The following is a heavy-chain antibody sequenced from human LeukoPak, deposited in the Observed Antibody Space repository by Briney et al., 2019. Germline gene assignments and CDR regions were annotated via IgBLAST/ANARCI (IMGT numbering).Heavy chain of an antibody. CDR3: AILVDTAMVSPWFDP. CDR1: GFTVSTNY. CDR2: IYSGGST. V-gene: IGHV3-53*01. J-gene: IGHJ5*02. D-gene: IGHD5-18*01. Sequence: GGSLRLSCAASGFTVSTNYMSWVRQAPGKGLEWVSVIYSGGSTYYADSVKGRFTISRDNSKNTLYLQMNSLRAEDTAVYYCAILVDTAMVSPWFDPWGQGTLVTVSS.